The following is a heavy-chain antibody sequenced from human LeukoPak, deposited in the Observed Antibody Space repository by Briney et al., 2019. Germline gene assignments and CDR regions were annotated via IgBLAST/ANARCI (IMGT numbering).Heavy chain of an antibody. V-gene: IGHV4-59*01. CDR2: IYYSGST. J-gene: IGHJ4*02. CDR1: GGSISSYY. D-gene: IGHD3-3*01. Sequence: SETLSLTXTVSGGSISSYYWSWIRQPPGKGLEWIGYIYYSGSTNYNPSLKSRVTISVDTSKKQFSLKLSSVTAADTAVYYCARGYDFWSGFWDYWGQGTLVTVSS. CDR3: ARGYDFWSGFWDY.